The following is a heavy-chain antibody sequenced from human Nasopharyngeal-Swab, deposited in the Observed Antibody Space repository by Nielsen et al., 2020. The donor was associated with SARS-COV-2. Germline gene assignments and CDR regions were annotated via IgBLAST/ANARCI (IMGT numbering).Heavy chain of an antibody. CDR1: GFTFNYFA. CDR2: ISRDGDST. CDR3: AKRDYYDTTGYFES. J-gene: IGHJ4*02. V-gene: IGHV3-23*01. D-gene: IGHD3-22*01. Sequence: LKISCAASGFTFNYFAMSWVRQPPGKGLEWVAAISRDGDSTFYAGSVKGWFAISRDNSKNTLFLQMNTLRAGDTALYFCAKRDYYDTTGYFESWGQGTLVTVSS.